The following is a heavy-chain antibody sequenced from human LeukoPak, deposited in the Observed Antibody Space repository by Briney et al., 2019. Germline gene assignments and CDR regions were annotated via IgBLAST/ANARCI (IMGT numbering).Heavy chain of an antibody. CDR2: IHYSGTPT. D-gene: IGHD2-21*02. CDR3: AAGGDDAKAGF. V-gene: IGHV4-39*01. CDR1: GGSINSGRYY. J-gene: IGHJ4*02. Sequence: SETLSLTCAVSGGSINSGRYYWDWIRLPPGKGLEWIGTIHYSGTPTFYNPSLESRVTIFADTSKNQFSLKVTSVTAADTAVYYCAAGGDDAKAGFWGQGTLVTVSS.